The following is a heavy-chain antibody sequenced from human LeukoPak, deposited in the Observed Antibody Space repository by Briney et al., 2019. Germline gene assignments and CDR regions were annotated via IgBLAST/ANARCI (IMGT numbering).Heavy chain of an antibody. J-gene: IGHJ4*02. CDR3: AKGGTMVQGVILSHPPDY. D-gene: IGHD3-10*01. CDR1: GFTFSSYA. V-gene: IGHV3-23*01. Sequence: GGSLRLSCAASGFTFSSYAMSWVRQAPGKGLAWVSAISGSGGSTYYADSVKGRFTISRDNSKNTLYLQVNSLRAEDTAVYYCAKGGTMVQGVILSHPPDYWGQGTLVTVSS. CDR2: ISGSGGST.